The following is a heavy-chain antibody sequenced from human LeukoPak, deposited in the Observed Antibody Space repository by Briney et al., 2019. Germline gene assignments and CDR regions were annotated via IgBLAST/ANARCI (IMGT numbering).Heavy chain of an antibody. CDR1: GYTFTSYD. V-gene: IGHV1-8*01. Sequence: GASVKVSCKASGYTFTSYDINWVRQATGQGLEWMGWMNPNSGNTGYAQKFQGRVTITRNTSISTAYMELSSLRSEDTAVYYCARATYIGSSYYDFWSGREYYMDVWGKGTTVTVSS. CDR3: ARATYIGSSYYDFWSGREYYMDV. D-gene: IGHD3-3*01. CDR2: MNPNSGNT. J-gene: IGHJ6*03.